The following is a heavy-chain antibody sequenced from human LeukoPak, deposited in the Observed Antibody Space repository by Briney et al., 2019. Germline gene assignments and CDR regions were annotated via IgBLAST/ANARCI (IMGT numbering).Heavy chain of an antibody. J-gene: IGHJ4*02. CDR2: INPSGGRA. CDR1: GYTFTSYY. D-gene: IGHD3-22*01. Sequence: ASVKVSCKASGYTFTSYYMHWVRQAPGQGLEWMGLINPSGGRADYAQKFQGRLTMTRDTSTSTVYMELSSLRSEDTAVYYCARDRPGDSGYYFDYWGQGTLVTVSS. CDR3: ARDRPGDSGYYFDY. V-gene: IGHV1-46*01.